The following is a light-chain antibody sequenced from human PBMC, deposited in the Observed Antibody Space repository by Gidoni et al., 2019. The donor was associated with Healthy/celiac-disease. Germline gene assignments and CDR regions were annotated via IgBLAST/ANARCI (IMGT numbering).Light chain of an antibody. Sequence: QSALTPPASVSGSPGPSLTISCTGTSSAVGGYNYVSWYQQHPGKAPKLMIYDVSNRPSGVSNRFSGSKSGNTASLTISGLQAEDEADYYCSSYTSSSTLPYVFGTGTKVTVL. CDR3: SSYTSSSTLPYV. J-gene: IGLJ1*01. V-gene: IGLV2-14*01. CDR1: SSAVGGYNY. CDR2: DVS.